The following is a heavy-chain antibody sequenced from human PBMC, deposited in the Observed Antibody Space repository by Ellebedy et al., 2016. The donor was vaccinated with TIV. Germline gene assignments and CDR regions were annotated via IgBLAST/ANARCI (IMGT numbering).Heavy chain of an antibody. CDR3: ARDFLRAPDGSESYNNWFDP. Sequence: ASVKVSXKASRGTFSSYTISWVRQAPGQGLEWMGGIIPIFGTANYAQKFQDSVTITADESTRTAYMELSSPRSEDTAVYYCARDFLRAPDGSESYNNWFDPWGQGTLVTVSS. J-gene: IGHJ5*02. V-gene: IGHV1-69*13. D-gene: IGHD3-10*01. CDR2: IIPIFGTA. CDR1: RGTFSSYT.